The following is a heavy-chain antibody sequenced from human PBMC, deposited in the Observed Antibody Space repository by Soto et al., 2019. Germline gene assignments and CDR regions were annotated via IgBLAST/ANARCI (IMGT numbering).Heavy chain of an antibody. Sequence: ASVKVSCKASGGTFSSYAVSWVRQAPGQGLEWMGGIIPIFGTANYAQKFQGRVTITADESTSTAYMELSSLRSEDTAVYYCAGERSYDSSGYYDYWGQGTLVTVSS. D-gene: IGHD3-22*01. CDR2: IIPIFGTA. J-gene: IGHJ4*02. V-gene: IGHV1-69*13. CDR3: AGERSYDSSGYYDY. CDR1: GGTFSSYA.